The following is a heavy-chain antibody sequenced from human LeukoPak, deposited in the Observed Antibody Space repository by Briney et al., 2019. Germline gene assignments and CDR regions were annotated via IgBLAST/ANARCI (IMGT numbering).Heavy chain of an antibody. Sequence: PGESLKISCKGSGYSFTSYWIGWVRQMPGKGLEWMGIIYPGDSDTRYSPSFQGQVTISADKSISTAYLQWSSLKASDTAMYYCARLPATYCSGGSCYRTYYYGMDVWGQGTTVTVSS. CDR3: ARLPATYCSGGSCYRTYYYGMDV. CDR2: IYPGDSDT. CDR1: GYSFTSYW. J-gene: IGHJ6*02. D-gene: IGHD2-15*01. V-gene: IGHV5-51*01.